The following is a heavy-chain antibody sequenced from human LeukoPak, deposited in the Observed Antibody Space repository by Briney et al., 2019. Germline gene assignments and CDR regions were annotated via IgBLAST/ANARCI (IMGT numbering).Heavy chain of an antibody. Sequence: SETLSLTCAVYGGSFSGYYWSWIRQPPGKGLEWIGEINHSGSTNYNPSLKSRVTISVDTSKNQFSLKLSSVTAADTAVYYCARNYGGYVWYWGQGTLVTVSS. D-gene: IGHD5-12*01. CDR1: GGSFSGYY. CDR2: INHSGST. CDR3: ARNYGGYVWY. J-gene: IGHJ4*02. V-gene: IGHV4-34*01.